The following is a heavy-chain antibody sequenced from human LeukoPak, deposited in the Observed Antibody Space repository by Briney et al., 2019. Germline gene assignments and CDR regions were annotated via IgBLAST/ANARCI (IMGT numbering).Heavy chain of an antibody. CDR1: GGSISSGSYY. CDR2: IYTSGST. CDR3: ARDWVFDY. V-gene: IGHV4-61*02. D-gene: IGHD7-27*01. J-gene: IGHJ4*02. Sequence: SETLSLTCTVSGGSISSGSYYWSWIRQPAGKGLEWIGRIYTSGSTNYNPSLKSRVTISVDTSKNQFSLKLSSVTAADTAVYYCARDWVFDYWGQGTLVTVSS.